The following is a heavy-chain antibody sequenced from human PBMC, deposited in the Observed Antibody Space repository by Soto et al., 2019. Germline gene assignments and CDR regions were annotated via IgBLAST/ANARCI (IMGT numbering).Heavy chain of an antibody. CDR1: GYTLTELS. V-gene: IGHV1-24*01. Sequence: ASVKVSCKVSGYTLTELSMHWVRQAPGKGLEWMGGFDPEDGETIYAQKFHGRVTMTEDTSKDTAYMELRSLRSEDTAVYYCATTKLTEPDRPYYYGMDVWGQGTTVTVSS. CDR3: ATTKLTEPDRPYYYGMDV. CDR2: FDPEDGET. D-gene: IGHD6-6*01. J-gene: IGHJ6*02.